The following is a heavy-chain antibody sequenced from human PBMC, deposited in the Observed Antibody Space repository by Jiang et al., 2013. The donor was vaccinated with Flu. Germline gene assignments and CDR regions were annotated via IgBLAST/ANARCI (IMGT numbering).Heavy chain of an antibody. CDR2: VSYTGTT. CDR3: ARRGPVARQYFHH. D-gene: IGHD6-19*01. Sequence: SGSGLVKPSETLSLTCTVSGGSISSYFWSWIRQPPGKGLEWLGFVSYTGTTGYNPSLKSRVTISVDTSKNQFSLKLSSVTAADTAVYYCARRGPVARQYFHHWGQGTLVTVSS. J-gene: IGHJ1*01. CDR1: GGSISSYF. V-gene: IGHV4-59*13.